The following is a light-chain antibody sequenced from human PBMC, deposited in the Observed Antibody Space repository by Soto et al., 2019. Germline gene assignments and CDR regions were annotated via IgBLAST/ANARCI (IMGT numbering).Light chain of an antibody. V-gene: IGLV4-60*03. CDR2: LEGSGSY. CDR3: ETWDSNFWV. Sequence: QSVLTQSSSASASLGSSVKLTCTLSSGHSSYIIAWHQQQPGKAPRYLMKLEGSGSYNKGSGVPDRFSGSSSGADRYLTISNLQSEDEADYYCETWDSNFWVFGGGPKLTVL. CDR1: SGHSSYI. J-gene: IGLJ3*02.